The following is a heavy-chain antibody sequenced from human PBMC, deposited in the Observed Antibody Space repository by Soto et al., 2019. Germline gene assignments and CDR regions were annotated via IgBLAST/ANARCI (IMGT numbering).Heavy chain of an antibody. J-gene: IGHJ4*02. D-gene: IGHD3-3*01. CDR2: IYHSGST. Sequence: QVQLQESGPGLVKPSGTLSLTCAVSGGSISSSNWWSWVRQPPGKGLEWIGEIYHSGSTNYNPSLKSRVTISVDKSKNQFPLKLSSVTAGDTAVDYCARGHTYDGFWSGYYKDWGQGTLVTVSS. CDR1: GGSISSSNW. CDR3: ARGHTYDGFWSGYYKD. V-gene: IGHV4-4*02.